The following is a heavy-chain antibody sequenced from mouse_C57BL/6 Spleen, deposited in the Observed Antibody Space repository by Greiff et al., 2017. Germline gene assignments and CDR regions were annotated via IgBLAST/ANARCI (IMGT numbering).Heavy chain of an antibody. Sequence: QVQLQQPGAELVMPGASVKLSCKASGYTFTSYWMHWVKQRPGQGLEWIGEIDPSDSYTNYNQKFKGKSTLTVDKSSSTAYMQLSSRTSEDSAVYYCARSVYGSSYRAMDYWGQGTSVTVSS. CDR3: ARSVYGSSYRAMDY. D-gene: IGHD1-1*01. V-gene: IGHV1-69*01. CDR1: GYTFTSYW. CDR2: IDPSDSYT. J-gene: IGHJ4*01.